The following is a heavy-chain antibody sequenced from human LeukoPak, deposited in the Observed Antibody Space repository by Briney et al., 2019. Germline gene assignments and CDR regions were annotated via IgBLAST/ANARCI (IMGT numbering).Heavy chain of an antibody. CDR3: TSPQADSGAPYFRQ. V-gene: IGHV3-73*01. CDR1: GFTFSGST. D-gene: IGHD6-19*01. CDR2: IRSNANSSTT. Sequence: PGGSLRLSCAASGFTFSGSTIHWVRQASGKGLEWIGRIRSNANSSTTAYAASVKGRFTISRDDAKNTAYLQMDSLKTEDTAVYYCTSPQADSGAPYFRQWGEGTLVTVS. J-gene: IGHJ1*01.